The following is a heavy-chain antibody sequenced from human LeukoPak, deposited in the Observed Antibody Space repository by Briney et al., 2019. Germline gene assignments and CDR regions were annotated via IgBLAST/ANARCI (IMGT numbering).Heavy chain of an antibody. CDR2: IVPIFGTA. V-gene: IGHV1-69*13. Sequence: SVKVSCKASGGTFSSYPISWVRQAPGQGLEWMGGIVPIFGTASNAQKFQGRVTITADESTSTAYMELSSLRSEDTAVYYCAREVGRDLFAMDVWGKGPRSPS. CDR1: GGTFSSYP. J-gene: IGHJ6*01. D-gene: IGHD3-3*01. CDR3: AREVGRDLFAMDV.